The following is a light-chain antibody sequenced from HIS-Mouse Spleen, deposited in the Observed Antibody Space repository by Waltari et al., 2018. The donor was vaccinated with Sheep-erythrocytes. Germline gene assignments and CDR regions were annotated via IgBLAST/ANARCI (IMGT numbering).Light chain of an antibody. CDR3: AAWDDSLSGPV. Sequence: QSALTQPRSVSGSPGQSVTISCTGTSSDVGGYNYVSWYQQHPGKAPKLLIYRNNPRPSGVPDRFSGSKSGTSASLAISGLRSEDEADYYCAAWDDSLSGPVFGGGTKLTVL. V-gene: IGLV2-11*01. CDR1: SSDVGGYNY. J-gene: IGLJ3*02. CDR2: RNN.